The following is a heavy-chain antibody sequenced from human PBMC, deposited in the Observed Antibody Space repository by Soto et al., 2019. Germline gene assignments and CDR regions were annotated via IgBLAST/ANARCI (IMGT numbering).Heavy chain of an antibody. CDR1: GFTFSSYV. Sequence: GGSLRLSCAASGFTFSSYVMSWVRQAPGKGLEWVSAISGSGGSTYYADSVKGRFTISRDNSKNTLYLQMNSLRAEDTAVYYCAKALRGVIRYYYGMDVWGQGTTVTVSS. D-gene: IGHD3-10*01. CDR2: ISGSGGST. V-gene: IGHV3-23*01. J-gene: IGHJ6*02. CDR3: AKALRGVIRYYYGMDV.